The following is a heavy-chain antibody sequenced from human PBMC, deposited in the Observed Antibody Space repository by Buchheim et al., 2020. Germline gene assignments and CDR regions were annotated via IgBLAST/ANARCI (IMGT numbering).Heavy chain of an antibody. V-gene: IGHV4-30-2*01. CDR2: SHHSGGT. CDR3: ARGGTVPYYYYGMDV. Sequence: QLQLRESGSGLMKPSQTLSLTCTVSGGSVSSDGYSWSWIRQPPGKGLEWIGYSHHSGGTDYNPSLKRRVTISVDRFKNQFSLKLTSVTAADTAVYYCARGGTVPYYYYGMDVWGQGTT. D-gene: IGHD4-17*01. J-gene: IGHJ6*02. CDR1: GGSVSSDGYS.